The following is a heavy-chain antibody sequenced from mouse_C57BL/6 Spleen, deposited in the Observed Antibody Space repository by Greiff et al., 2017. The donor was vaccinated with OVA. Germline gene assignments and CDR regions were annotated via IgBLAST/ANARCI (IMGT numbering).Heavy chain of an antibody. J-gene: IGHJ2*01. CDR3: ARGGDGYEDYFDY. V-gene: IGHV1-80*01. CDR1: GYAFSSYW. D-gene: IGHD2-2*01. Sequence: QVQLQQSGAELVKPGASVKISCKASGYAFSSYWMNWVKQRPGKGLEWIGQIYPGDGDTNYNGKFKGKATLTADKSSSTAYMQLSSLTSEDSAVYFSARGGDGYEDYFDYWGQGTTLTVSS. CDR2: IYPGDGDT.